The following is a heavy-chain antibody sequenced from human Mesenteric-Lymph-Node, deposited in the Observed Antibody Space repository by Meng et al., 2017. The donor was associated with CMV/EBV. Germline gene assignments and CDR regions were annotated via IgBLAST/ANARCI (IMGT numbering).Heavy chain of an antibody. V-gene: IGHV5-51*01. CDR3: ARLGRNNWNFDY. CDR2: IYPSDSDT. Sequence: GGSLRLSCEGSGYSFTTYWIGWVRHMPGKGLEWMGIIYPSDSDTRYSPSFQGQVTISADKSISTAYLQWSSLEASDTARYYCARLGRNNWNFDYWGQGTLVTVSS. J-gene: IGHJ4*02. CDR1: GYSFTTYW. D-gene: IGHD1-1*01.